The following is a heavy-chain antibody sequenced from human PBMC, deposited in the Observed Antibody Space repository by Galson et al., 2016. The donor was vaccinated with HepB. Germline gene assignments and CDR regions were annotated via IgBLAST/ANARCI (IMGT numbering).Heavy chain of an antibody. CDR2: ITRHGRVK. D-gene: IGHD5-12*01. J-gene: IGHJ4*02. CDR1: GFIFDDYA. Sequence: SLRLSCAASGFIFDDYAMAWVRQTPEKGLEWVSIITRHGRVKYYADSVEGRFTISRDNSKNTVFPEMNSLRVDDTALYYRARDLSGYSDYWGQGTLVTVSS. CDR3: ARDLSGYSDY. V-gene: IGHV3-23*01.